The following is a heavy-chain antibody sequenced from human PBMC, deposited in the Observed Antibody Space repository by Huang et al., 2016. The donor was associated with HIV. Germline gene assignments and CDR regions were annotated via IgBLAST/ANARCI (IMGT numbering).Heavy chain of an antibody. CDR3: ARGGLLWFGELST. V-gene: IGHV1-8*01. J-gene: IGHJ5*02. D-gene: IGHD3-10*01. CDR1: GYTFTNYD. Sequence: QVQLVQSGAEVKKPGASVKVSCKASGYTFTNYDINWVRQATGQGLEWMGRMNPNRGDTGCAQKFQGRVTMTRNTSISTAYMELSRLRSEDTAVYYCARGGLLWFGELSTWGQGTLVTVSS. CDR2: MNPNRGDT.